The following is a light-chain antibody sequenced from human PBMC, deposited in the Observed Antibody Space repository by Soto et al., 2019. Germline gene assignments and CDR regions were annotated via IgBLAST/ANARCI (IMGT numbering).Light chain of an antibody. Sequence: EIVMTQSPGTLSLSPGERATLSCRASQSVSSSYLAWYQQKPGLAPRLLIYGASSRATGVPDRFSGSGSGTDFTLTIARLEPEDFAVYHCQQYGSLPLTFGGGTKVDNK. V-gene: IGKV3-20*01. CDR3: QQYGSLPLT. CDR2: GAS. CDR1: QSVSSSY. J-gene: IGKJ4*01.